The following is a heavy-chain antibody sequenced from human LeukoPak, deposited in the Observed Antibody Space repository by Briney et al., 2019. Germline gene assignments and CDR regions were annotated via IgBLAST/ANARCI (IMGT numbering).Heavy chain of an antibody. CDR1: GGSFSGYY. D-gene: IGHD3-10*01. V-gene: IGHV4-34*01. CDR2: INHSGST. Sequence: SETLSLTCAVYGGSFSGYYWSWIRQPPGKGLEWIGEINHSGSTNYNPSLKSRVTISVDTSKNQFSLKLSSVTAADTAVYYCARDRLSSTRFGFHANWFDPWGQGTLVTVSS. CDR3: ARDRLSSTRFGFHANWFDP. J-gene: IGHJ5*02.